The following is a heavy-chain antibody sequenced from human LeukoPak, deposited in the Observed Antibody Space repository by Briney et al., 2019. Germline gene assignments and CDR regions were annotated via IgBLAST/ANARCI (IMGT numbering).Heavy chain of an antibody. CDR1: GYTFTGYY. J-gene: IGHJ4*02. Sequence: ASVKVSCKASGYTFTGYYMHWVRQAPGQGLEWMGWINPNSGGTNYAQKFQGRVTMTRDTSISTAYMELSRLRSDDTAVYYCARVFIVATIGGKGYYFDYWGQGTLVTVSS. CDR2: INPNSGGT. CDR3: ARVFIVATIGGKGYYFDY. V-gene: IGHV1-2*02. D-gene: IGHD5-12*01.